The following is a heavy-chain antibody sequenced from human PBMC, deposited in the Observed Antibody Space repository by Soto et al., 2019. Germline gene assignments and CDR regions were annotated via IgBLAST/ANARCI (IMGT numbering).Heavy chain of an antibody. CDR2: IWYDGSKI. CDR1: GFTFSTYG. D-gene: IGHD6-13*01. V-gene: IGHV3-33*01. CDR3: ARPLEQHQLGFGMDV. J-gene: IGHJ6*01. Sequence: GGSVRLSCAASGFTFSTYGMHWVRQAPGKGLEWVAVIWYDGSKIYYADSVKGRFTISRENSKSTLYLQMNSLRAEDTAVYYCARPLEQHQLGFGMDVWGQGSPVT.